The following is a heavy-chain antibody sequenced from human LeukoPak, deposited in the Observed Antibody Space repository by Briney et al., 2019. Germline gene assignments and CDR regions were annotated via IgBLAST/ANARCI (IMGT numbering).Heavy chain of an antibody. CDR3: AREGGVHPYYDSNWFDP. CDR1: GYTFTGYY. V-gene: IGHV1-69*05. D-gene: IGHD3-22*01. Sequence: ASVKVSCKASGYTFTGYYMHWVRQAPGQGLEWMGGIIPIFGTANYAQKFQGRVTITTDESTSTAYMELSSLRSEDTAVYYCAREGGVHPYYDSNWFDPWGQGTLVTVSS. CDR2: IIPIFGTA. J-gene: IGHJ5*02.